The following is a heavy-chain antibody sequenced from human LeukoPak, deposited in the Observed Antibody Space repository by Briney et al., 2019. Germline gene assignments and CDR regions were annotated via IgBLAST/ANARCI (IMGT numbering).Heavy chain of an antibody. CDR3: GRAFPPLVTSSAGDL. J-gene: IGHJ4*02. CDR1: GFTFSDCD. CDR2: ISGRSSHT. D-gene: IGHD3-16*01. V-gene: IGHV3-21*06. Sequence: GGSLRLSCSASGFTFSDCDMDWIRQAPGKGLEWISAISGRSSHTYYGDSVKGRFSISRDNAKNLLYLQMNGLGAEDTAVYYCGRAFPPLVTSSAGDLWGQGTLVTVSS.